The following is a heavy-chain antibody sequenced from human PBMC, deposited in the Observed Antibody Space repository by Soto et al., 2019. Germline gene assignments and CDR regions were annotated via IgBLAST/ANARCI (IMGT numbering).Heavy chain of an antibody. CDR2: INAGNGNT. Sequence: ASVKVSCKASGYTFTSYAMHWVRQAPGQRLEWMGWINAGNGNTKYSQKFQGRVTITRDTSASTAYMELSSLRSEDTAVYYCARGGYYYGSGRSYYHYYMDVWGKGTTVTVSS. J-gene: IGHJ6*03. CDR1: GYTFTSYA. CDR3: ARGGYYYGSGRSYYHYYMDV. D-gene: IGHD3-10*01. V-gene: IGHV1-3*01.